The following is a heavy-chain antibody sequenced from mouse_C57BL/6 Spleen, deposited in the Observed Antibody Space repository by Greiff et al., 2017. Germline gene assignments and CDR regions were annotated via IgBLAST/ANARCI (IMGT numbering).Heavy chain of an antibody. CDR1: GYTFTDYN. CDR2: INPNNGGT. V-gene: IGHV1-18*01. CDR3: AIYYDYPYYAMDY. J-gene: IGHJ4*01. D-gene: IGHD2-4*01. Sequence: SGPELVKPGASVKIPCKASGYTFTDYNKDWVKQSHGKSLEWIGDINPNNGGTIYNQKFKGKATLTVDKSSSTAYMELRSLTSEDTAVYYCAIYYDYPYYAMDYWGQGTSVTVSS.